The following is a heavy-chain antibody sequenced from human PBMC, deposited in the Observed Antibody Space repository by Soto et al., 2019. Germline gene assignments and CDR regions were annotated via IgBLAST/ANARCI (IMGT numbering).Heavy chain of an antibody. CDR2: IYYSGST. D-gene: IGHD4-4*01. CDR3: ARVATVTTGPYMDV. V-gene: IGHV4-31*03. Sequence: PSETLSLTCPVSGGSISSGGYYWSWIRQHPGKGLEWIGYIYYSGSTYYNPSLKSRVTISVDTSKNQFSLKLSSVTAADKAVYYCARVATVTTGPYMDVWGKGTTVTVSS. CDR1: GGSISSGGYY. J-gene: IGHJ6*03.